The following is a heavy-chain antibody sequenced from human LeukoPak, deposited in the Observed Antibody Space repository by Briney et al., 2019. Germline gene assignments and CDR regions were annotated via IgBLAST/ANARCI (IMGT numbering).Heavy chain of an antibody. CDR2: IYYSGSP. CDR1: GGSISRSSYY. V-gene: IGHV4-39*07. Sequence: SETLSLPCTVSGGSISRSSYYWGWIRQPPGKGLEWIGSIYYSGSPYYNPSLKSRVTISGDTSKNQFSLKLSSVTAADTAVYYCASTAYDFWSGYYTSVWLSWDYWGQGTLVTVSS. J-gene: IGHJ4*02. D-gene: IGHD3-3*01. CDR3: ASTAYDFWSGYYTSVWLSWDY.